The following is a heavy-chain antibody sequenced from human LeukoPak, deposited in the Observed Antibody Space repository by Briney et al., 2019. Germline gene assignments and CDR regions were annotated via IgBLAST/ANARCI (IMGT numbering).Heavy chain of an antibody. CDR1: GFTFSSYG. CDR3: ARMYSNSWSPFIDY. J-gene: IGHJ4*02. Sequence: GGSLRLSRAASGFTFSSYGMHWVRQASGKGLEWVAFIRYDGSNKYYADSVKGRFTISRDTSKNTLYLQMNSLRAEDTAVYYCARMYSNSWSPFIDYWGQGTLVTVSS. D-gene: IGHD6-13*01. V-gene: IGHV3-30*02. CDR2: IRYDGSNK.